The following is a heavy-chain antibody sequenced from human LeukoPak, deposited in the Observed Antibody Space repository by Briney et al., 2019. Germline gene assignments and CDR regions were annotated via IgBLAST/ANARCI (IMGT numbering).Heavy chain of an antibody. D-gene: IGHD5-18*01. CDR3: AKWKTLTAMSYYFDH. V-gene: IGHV3-30*02. CDR1: GFTFNRYG. J-gene: IGHJ4*02. CDR2: IRSDGSNK. Sequence: PGGSLRLSCAASGFTFNRYGIHWVRQAPGKGLEWVAFIRSDGSNKYYADSVKGRFTISRDNSKNTLYLQMDSLRAEDTAVYYCAKWKTLTAMSYYFDHWGQGTLVTVSS.